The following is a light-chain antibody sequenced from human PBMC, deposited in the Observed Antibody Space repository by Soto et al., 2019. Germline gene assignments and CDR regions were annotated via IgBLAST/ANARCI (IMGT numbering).Light chain of an antibody. J-gene: IGLJ2*01. V-gene: IGLV7-46*01. CDR1: TGAVTSGHY. CDR3: LLSFSDGRVI. Sequence: QAVVTQASSLTVSPGGTVTLTCGSSTGAVTSGHYPYWFQQRPGQAPKTLIYDTSSKHSWTPARFSGSLLGGRAALTLAGAQPEDEADYYCLLSFSDGRVIFGGGTKLTVL. CDR2: DTS.